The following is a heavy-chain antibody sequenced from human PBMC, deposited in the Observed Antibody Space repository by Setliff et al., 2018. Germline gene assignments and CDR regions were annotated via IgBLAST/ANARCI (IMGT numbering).Heavy chain of an antibody. V-gene: IGHV3-33*01. D-gene: IGHD2-21*02. CDR2: IRNDGSTK. Sequence: GGSLRLSCVASGFTFSNYGMHWVRQAPGKGLERVALIRNDGSTKFYGDSVKGRFTISRDNSENTLYLQMNSLRAEDTAVYYCARNWATAQHYYYGMDVWGQGTTVTVSS. J-gene: IGHJ6*02. CDR1: GFTFSNYG. CDR3: ARNWATAQHYYYGMDV.